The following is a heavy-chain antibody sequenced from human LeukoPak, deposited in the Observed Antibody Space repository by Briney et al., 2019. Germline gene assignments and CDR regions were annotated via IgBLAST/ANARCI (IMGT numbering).Heavy chain of an antibody. Sequence: ASVKVSCKASGYTFTGYYMHWVRQAPGQGLEWMGWINPNSGGTDYAQKFQGRVTMTRDTSISTAYMELSRLRSDDTAVYYCARDLSLYYGSGSYYKSFGENSFDYWGQGTLVTVSS. J-gene: IGHJ4*02. CDR2: INPNSGGT. CDR1: GYTFTGYY. CDR3: ARDLSLYYGSGSYYKSFGENSFDY. V-gene: IGHV1-2*02. D-gene: IGHD3-10*01.